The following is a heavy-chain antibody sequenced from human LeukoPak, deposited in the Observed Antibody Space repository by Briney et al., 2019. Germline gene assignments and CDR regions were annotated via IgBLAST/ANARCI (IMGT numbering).Heavy chain of an antibody. CDR1: GGSISSYY. Sequence: SETLSLTCTVSGGSISSYYWSWIQQPPGKGLEWIGYIYYSGSTNYNPSLKSRVTISVDTSKNQFSLKLSSVTAADTAVYYCARQGQSGGYYYYGMDVWGQGTTVTVSS. CDR2: IYYSGST. V-gene: IGHV4-59*01. D-gene: IGHD3-16*01. CDR3: ARQGQSGGYYYYGMDV. J-gene: IGHJ6*02.